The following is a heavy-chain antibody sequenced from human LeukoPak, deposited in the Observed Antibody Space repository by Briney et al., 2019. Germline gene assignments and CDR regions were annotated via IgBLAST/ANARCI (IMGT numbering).Heavy chain of an antibody. J-gene: IGHJ4*02. CDR2: IYYSGST. CDR1: GGSISSGGYY. CDR3: GSVDYYGSGHFDY. V-gene: IGHV4-31*03. Sequence: SETLSLTCTVSGGSISSGGYYWSWLRQHPGKGLAWIGYIYYSGSTYYNPSLKSRVTISVDTSKNQFSLKLSSVTAADTAVYYCGSVDYYGSGHFDYWGQGTLVTVSS. D-gene: IGHD3-10*01.